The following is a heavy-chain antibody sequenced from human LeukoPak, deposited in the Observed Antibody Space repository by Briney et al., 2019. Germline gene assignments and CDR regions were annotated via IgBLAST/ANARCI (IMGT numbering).Heavy chain of an antibody. V-gene: IGHV3-30*04. CDR3: AREDSSGYQYYYYYGMDV. CDR1: GFTFSSYA. Sequence: GGSLRLFCAASGFTFSSYAMLWVRQAPGRGLEGVAVISYGGSNKYYADSVKGRFTISRDNSKNTLYLQMNSLRAEDTAVYYCAREDSSGYQYYYYYGMDVWGQGTTVTVSS. D-gene: IGHD3-22*01. CDR2: ISYGGSNK. J-gene: IGHJ6*02.